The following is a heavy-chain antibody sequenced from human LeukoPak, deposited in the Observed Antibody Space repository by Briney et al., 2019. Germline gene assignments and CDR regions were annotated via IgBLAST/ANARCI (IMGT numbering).Heavy chain of an antibody. J-gene: IGHJ3*02. CDR2: INSDGSST. D-gene: IGHD5-18*01. Sequence: PGGSFRLSCAASGFTFSSYWMHWVRQAPGKGLVWVSRINSDGSSTSYADSVKGRFTISRDSAKNTVYLQMNSLRAEDTAVYYCVRDGYSYGFMLAFDIWGLGTRLTVST. V-gene: IGHV3-74*01. CDR1: GFTFSSYW. CDR3: VRDGYSYGFMLAFDI.